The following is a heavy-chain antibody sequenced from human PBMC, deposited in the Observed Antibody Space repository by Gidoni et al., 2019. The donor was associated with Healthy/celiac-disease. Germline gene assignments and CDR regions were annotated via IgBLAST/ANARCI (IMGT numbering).Heavy chain of an antibody. D-gene: IGHD3-10*01. CDR2: IDSGGST. CDR1: GFTVSSNY. V-gene: IGHV3-66*01. Sequence: EVQLVESGGGLVQPGGSLRLSCAASGFTVSSNYMSWVRQAPGKGLEWVSVIDSGGSTYYADSVKGRFTISRDNSKNTLYLQMNSLRAEDTAVYYCAREGGVTMVRGVKYGMDVWGQGTTVTVSS. CDR3: AREGGVTMVRGVKYGMDV. J-gene: IGHJ6*02.